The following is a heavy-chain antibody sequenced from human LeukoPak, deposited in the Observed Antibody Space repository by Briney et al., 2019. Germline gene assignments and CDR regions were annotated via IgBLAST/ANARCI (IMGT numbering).Heavy chain of an antibody. CDR1: GFTFSSYA. J-gene: IGHJ4*02. V-gene: IGHV3-23*01. CDR3: AKDRRDGYILYYFDY. Sequence: GGSVTLSCAASGFTFSSYAMSWLRQAPGKGLVWVSAISGSGGSTYYAVSVRGRFTISRDNYKNTLYLQMNSLRAEDTAVYYCAKDRRDGYILYYFDYWGQGTLVTVFS. CDR2: ISGSGGST. D-gene: IGHD5-24*01.